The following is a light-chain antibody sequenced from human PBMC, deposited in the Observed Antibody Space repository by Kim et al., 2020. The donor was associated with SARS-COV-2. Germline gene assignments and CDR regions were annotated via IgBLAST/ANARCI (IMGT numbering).Light chain of an antibody. CDR3: QQSYSSPRT. CDR1: QSISSY. CDR2: AAS. J-gene: IGKJ2*01. V-gene: IGKV1-39*01. Sequence: DIQMTQSPSSLSASVGDRVTITCRASQSISSYLNWYQLKPGKAPKFLIYAASSLPGGVPSRFSGSGSGRDFTLTISSLQPEDSATCYCQQSYSSPRTFGQGTELEI.